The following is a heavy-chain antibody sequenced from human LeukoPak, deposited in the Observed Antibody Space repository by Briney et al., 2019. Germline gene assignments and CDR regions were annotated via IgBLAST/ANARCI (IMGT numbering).Heavy chain of an antibody. CDR3: ARGADLSGRYSSFDY. CDR2: IYYTGTT. J-gene: IGHJ4*02. Sequence: PSETLSLTCSVSGGSTSRYYWSWIRQPPGKGLEWIGYIYYTGTTPYNPSLKSRVTISVDTSNNQVSLRLNSVAAAHTALYYCARGADLSGRYSSFDYWGPGILVTVSS. CDR1: GGSTSRYY. D-gene: IGHD1-26*01. V-gene: IGHV4-59*08.